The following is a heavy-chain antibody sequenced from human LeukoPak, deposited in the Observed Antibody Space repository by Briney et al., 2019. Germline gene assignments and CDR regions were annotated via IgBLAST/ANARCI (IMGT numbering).Heavy chain of an antibody. J-gene: IGHJ4*02. CDR3: ASRPLHVTMVRGVSPGFDY. D-gene: IGHD3-10*01. V-gene: IGHV4-39*07. CDR2: INHSGST. CDR1: GGSISSSSSY. Sequence: KTSETLSLTCTVSGGSISSSSSYWGWIRQPPGKGLEWIGEINHSGSTNYNPSLKSRVTISVDTSRNQFSLKLSSVTAADTAVYYCASRPLHVTMVRGVSPGFDYGGQETLVTVS.